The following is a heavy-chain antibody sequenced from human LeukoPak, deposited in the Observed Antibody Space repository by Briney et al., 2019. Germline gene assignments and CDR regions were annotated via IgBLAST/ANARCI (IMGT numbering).Heavy chain of an antibody. CDR3: ARTRSQRYSSGWYYFDC. CDR1: GFTFSSYE. J-gene: IGHJ4*02. Sequence: QTGGSLRLSCAASGFTFSSYEMHWVRQAPGKGLEWVAVISYDGSKTYYADSVKGRFTISRDNSQNTRYLQMNSLRAEDTALYYCARTRSQRYSSGWYYFDCWGQGTLVTVSS. V-gene: IGHV3-30*03. D-gene: IGHD6-19*01. CDR2: ISYDGSKT.